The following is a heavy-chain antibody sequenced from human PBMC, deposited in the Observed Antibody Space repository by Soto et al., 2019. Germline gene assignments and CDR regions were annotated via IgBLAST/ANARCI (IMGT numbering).Heavy chain of an antibody. Sequence: GECLTISCRCSGYSFTRYWIGWVRQMPGKGLEWMGIIYPGDSDTRYSPSFQGQVTISADKSISTAYLQWSSLKASDTAMYYCARLQGYSGSPEDYWGQGTLVTVSS. CDR3: ARLQGYSGSPEDY. CDR1: GYSFTRYW. CDR2: IYPGDSDT. D-gene: IGHD1-26*01. J-gene: IGHJ4*02. V-gene: IGHV5-51*01.